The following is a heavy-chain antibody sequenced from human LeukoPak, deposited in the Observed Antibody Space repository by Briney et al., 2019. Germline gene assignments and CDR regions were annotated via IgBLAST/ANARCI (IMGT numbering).Heavy chain of an antibody. V-gene: IGHV1-2*02. CDR1: GYTFTGYY. Sequence: ASVKVSCKASGYTFTGYYMHWVRQAPGQGLEWMGWINPNSGGTNYAQKFQGRVTMTRDTSISTAYMELSRLRSDDTAVYYCARGTYNYDSSGYYEYFQHWGQGTLVTVSS. D-gene: IGHD3-22*01. CDR3: ARGTYNYDSSGYYEYFQH. CDR2: INPNSGGT. J-gene: IGHJ1*01.